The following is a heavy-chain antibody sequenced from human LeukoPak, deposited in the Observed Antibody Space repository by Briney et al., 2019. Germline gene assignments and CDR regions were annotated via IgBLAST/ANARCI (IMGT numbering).Heavy chain of an antibody. Sequence: SETLSLTCTVSGGSISSYYWSWIRQPPGKGLEWIGYIYSSGGTNYNPSPESRGIIIAGTYTNQFSLMQSSMTAADTAVYYWARDGASIGGSSYFDYWGQGTLVTVSP. D-gene: IGHD2-15*01. CDR1: GGSISSYY. J-gene: IGHJ4*02. CDR3: ARDGASIGGSSYFDY. V-gene: IGHV4-4*08. CDR2: IYSSGGT.